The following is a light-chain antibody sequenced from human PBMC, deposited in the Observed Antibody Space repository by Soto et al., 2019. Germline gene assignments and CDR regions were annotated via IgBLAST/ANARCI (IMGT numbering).Light chain of an antibody. J-gene: IGKJ1*01. CDR2: AAS. V-gene: IGKV3-15*01. Sequence: EIVLTQSPGTLSVSLGDRATLFCRASQGINSLLAWYQQKPGQAPRLLIYAASTRAAGIPARFSGSGSGTDFTLTISSLQPDDFATYYCQQYNSYSEAFGQGTKVDIK. CDR1: QGINSL. CDR3: QQYNSYSEA.